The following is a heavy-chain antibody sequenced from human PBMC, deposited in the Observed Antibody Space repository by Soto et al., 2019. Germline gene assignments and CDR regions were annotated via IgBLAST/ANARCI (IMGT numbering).Heavy chain of an antibody. CDR1: GFTFDDYA. J-gene: IGHJ4*02. Sequence: PGGSLRLSCAASGFTFDDYAMHWVRQAPGKGLEWVSGISWNSGSIGYADSVKGRFTISRDNAKNSLYLQMNSLRAEDTALYYCAKALSSGSTDFDYWGQGTLVTV. D-gene: IGHD6-19*01. V-gene: IGHV3-9*01. CDR3: AKALSSGSTDFDY. CDR2: ISWNSGSI.